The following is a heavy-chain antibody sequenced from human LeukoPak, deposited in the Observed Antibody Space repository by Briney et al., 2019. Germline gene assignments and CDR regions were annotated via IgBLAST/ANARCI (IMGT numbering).Heavy chain of an antibody. CDR2: IYYSGST. Sequence: PSETLSLTCTVSGGSISSSSYYWGWIRQPPGKGLEWIGSIYYSGSTYYNPSLKSRVTISVDTSKNQVSLKLSSVTAADTAVYYCARPGIVGATPDYWGQGTLVTVSS. CDR3: ARPGIVGATPDY. D-gene: IGHD1-26*01. J-gene: IGHJ4*02. V-gene: IGHV4-39*01. CDR1: GGSISSSSYY.